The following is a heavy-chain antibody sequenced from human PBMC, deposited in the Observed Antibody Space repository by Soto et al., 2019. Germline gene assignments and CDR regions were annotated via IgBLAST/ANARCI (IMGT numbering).Heavy chain of an antibody. J-gene: IGHJ4*02. D-gene: IGHD6-13*01. CDR1: GFTFSSYS. CDR3: ARDQVEAADYFDY. Sequence: GGSLRLSCAASGFTFSSYSMNWVRQAPGKGLEWVSSISSSSSYIYYADSVKGRFTISRDNAKNSLYLQMNSLRAEDTAVYYCARDQVEAADYFDYWGQGTLVTVSS. CDR2: ISSSSSYI. V-gene: IGHV3-21*01.